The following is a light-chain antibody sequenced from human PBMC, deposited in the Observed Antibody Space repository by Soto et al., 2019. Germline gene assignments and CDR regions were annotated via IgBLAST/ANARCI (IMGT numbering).Light chain of an antibody. Sequence: QSVLTQPASVSGSPGQSITISCTGTSSDVGGYNYVSWYQQNPGKAPKLMIYEVGNRPSGVPNRFSGTKSGNTASLTISGLQAEDEADYYRSSYTSSTTLYVFGTGTKVTVL. J-gene: IGLJ1*01. CDR3: SSYTSSTTLYV. CDR2: EVG. CDR1: SSDVGGYNY. V-gene: IGLV2-14*01.